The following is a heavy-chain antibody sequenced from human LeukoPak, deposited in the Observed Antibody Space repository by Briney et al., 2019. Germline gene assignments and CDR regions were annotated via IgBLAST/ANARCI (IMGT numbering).Heavy chain of an antibody. V-gene: IGHV1-18*01. CDR2: ISGYSDNT. CDR1: GYTFTNFA. Sequence: ASVKVSCKASGYTFTNFAISWVRQAPGQGLEWMGRISGYSDNTNYARKLQGRVTMTTDTSTTTVYMELRSLRSDDTAVYYCARDGTFYSGSYSYYFGYWGQGTLVTVSS. CDR3: ARDGTFYSGSYSYYFGY. J-gene: IGHJ4*02. D-gene: IGHD1-26*01.